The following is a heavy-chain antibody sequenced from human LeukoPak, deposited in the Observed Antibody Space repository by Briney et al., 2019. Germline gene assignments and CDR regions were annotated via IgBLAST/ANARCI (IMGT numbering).Heavy chain of an antibody. Sequence: GRSLRLSCAASGFTFSSYAMHWVRQAPGKGLEWVAVISYDGSNKYYADSVKGRFTISRDNSKNTLYLQMNSLRAEDTAVYYCARENALDIWGQGTMVTVSS. J-gene: IGHJ3*02. CDR3: ARENALDI. V-gene: IGHV3-30-3*01. CDR2: ISYDGSNK. CDR1: GFTFSSYA.